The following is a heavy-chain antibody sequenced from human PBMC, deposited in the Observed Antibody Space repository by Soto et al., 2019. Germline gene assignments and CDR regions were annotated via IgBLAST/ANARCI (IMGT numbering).Heavy chain of an antibody. CDR3: ENDSLSDREIFNFDS. J-gene: IGHJ4*02. Sequence: GGSMRLSCAASGFRFSIDAMNWVRPNTGKGLEWVSGISGGGGGTYYADSVKGRFIISRDNSKNTVYLQMNSLRAEDTAFYYCENDSLSDREIFNFDSRGQGTLVTVSS. V-gene: IGHV3-23*01. CDR1: GFRFSIDA. D-gene: IGHD3-10*01. CDR2: ISGGGGGT.